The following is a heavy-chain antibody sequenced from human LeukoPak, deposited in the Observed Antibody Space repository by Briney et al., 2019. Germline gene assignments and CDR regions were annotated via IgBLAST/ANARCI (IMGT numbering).Heavy chain of an antibody. CDR3: ARDRGGMPFDY. J-gene: IGHJ4*02. CDR1: GFTFDDYA. Sequence: GGSLRLSCAASGFTFDDYAMHWVRQAPGKGLEWVSGISWNSGSIGYADSVKGRFTISRDNAKNSLYLQMNSLRAEDTAVYYCARDRGGMPFDYWGQGTLVTVSS. V-gene: IGHV3-9*01. D-gene: IGHD3-10*01. CDR2: ISWNSGSI.